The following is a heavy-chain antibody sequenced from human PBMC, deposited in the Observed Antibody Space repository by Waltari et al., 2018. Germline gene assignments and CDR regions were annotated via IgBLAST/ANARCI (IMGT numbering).Heavy chain of an antibody. Sequence: EVQLVESGGGLVQPGRSLRLSCAASGFIFSSYSMSWVRQVPGKGLEWVSYISAPSATISYADSVKGRFTISRDNAKNSLYLQMHGLSAEDTATYFCARDGTATGGKEYFQHWGQGTLVTVSS. CDR3: ARDGTATGGKEYFQH. V-gene: IGHV3-48*01. D-gene: IGHD6-13*01. CDR1: GFIFSSYS. CDR2: ISAPSATI. J-gene: IGHJ1*01.